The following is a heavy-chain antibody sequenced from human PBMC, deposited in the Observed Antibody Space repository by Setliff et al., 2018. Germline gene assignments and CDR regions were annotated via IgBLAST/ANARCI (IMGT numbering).Heavy chain of an antibody. CDR1: GGSISTVTYY. CDR2: VHYSGNT. Sequence: PSETLSLTCTIFGGSISTVTYYWAWIRQPPGKGLEWIGNVHYSGNTYYKSSLQSRVSISADTSKSQFSLKLNSVTAADTGVYYCASCRYQVPYNYWGQGTLVTVSS. V-gene: IGHV4-39*01. J-gene: IGHJ4*02. D-gene: IGHD2-2*01. CDR3: ASCRYQVPYNY.